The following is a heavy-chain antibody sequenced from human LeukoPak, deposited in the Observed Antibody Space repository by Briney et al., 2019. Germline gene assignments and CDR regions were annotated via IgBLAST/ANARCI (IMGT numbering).Heavy chain of an antibody. CDR1: GFTFSSYA. J-gene: IGHJ4*02. V-gene: IGHV3-23*01. D-gene: IGHD6-13*01. CDR2: ISGSGGST. Sequence: GGSLRLSCAASGFTFSSYAMSWVRQAPGKGLEWVSAISGSGGSTYYADSVKGRFTISRDNSKNTLYLQMNSLRAEDTAVCYCAKDNNSWSVYDYWGQGTLVTVSS. CDR3: AKDNNSWSVYDY.